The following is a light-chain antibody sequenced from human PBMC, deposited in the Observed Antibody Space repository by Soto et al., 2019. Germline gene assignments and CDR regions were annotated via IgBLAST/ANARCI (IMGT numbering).Light chain of an antibody. V-gene: IGKV1-33*01. J-gene: IGKJ3*01. CDR2: GAS. Sequence: DIQMTQSPSSLSASVGDRVTITCQASQDISNSLNWYHQKSGKAPKLLICGASNLETGVPSRFSGSGSGTDFTFTISSLQPEDIGTYYCQQYDNVRFTFGPGTKVDI. CDR1: QDISNS. CDR3: QQYDNVRFT.